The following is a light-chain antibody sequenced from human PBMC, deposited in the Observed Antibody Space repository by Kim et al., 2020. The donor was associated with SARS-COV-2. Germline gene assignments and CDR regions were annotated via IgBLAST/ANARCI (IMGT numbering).Light chain of an antibody. Sequence: SYELTQPPSVSVAPGKTARITCGGNNIGSKSVHWYQQKPGQAPVLVIYYDSDQPSGIPERFSGSNSGNTASLTISRVEAGDEADYYCQVWDSSSNWVFGGGTQLTVL. CDR3: QVWDSSSNWV. CDR1: NIGSKS. CDR2: YDS. V-gene: IGLV3-21*04. J-gene: IGLJ3*02.